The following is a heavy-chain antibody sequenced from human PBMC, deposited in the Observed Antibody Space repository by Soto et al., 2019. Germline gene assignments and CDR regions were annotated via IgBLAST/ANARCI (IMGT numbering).Heavy chain of an antibody. D-gene: IGHD3-22*01. V-gene: IGHV3-73*02. Sequence: EVQLVESGGGLVQPGGSLKVSCAASGFSFSDSAVHWVRLASGKGLEWIGRIRTKANNYATAYDASVRGRFTISREDSENAAYLQMNSLQTEDTAVYYCARQTYYYDSSADYHFGMDVWGQVTTVIVSS. CDR3: ARQTYYYDSSADYHFGMDV. J-gene: IGHJ6*02. CDR1: GFSFSDSA. CDR2: IRTKANNYAT.